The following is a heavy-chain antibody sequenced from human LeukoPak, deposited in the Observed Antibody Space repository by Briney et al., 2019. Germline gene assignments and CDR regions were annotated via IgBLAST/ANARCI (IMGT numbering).Heavy chain of an antibody. CDR1: GFTFSNYW. CDR2: IKQDGSEK. Sequence: GGSLRLSCAASGFTFSNYWMTWVRQAPGKGLEWVAHIKQDGSEKYYVDSVKGRFTISRDNVKNSLYLQMNSLRAEDTAMYYRASDRGWYRFDNWGQGTLVTVSS. D-gene: IGHD6-13*01. J-gene: IGHJ4*02. CDR3: ASDRGWYRFDN. V-gene: IGHV3-7*01.